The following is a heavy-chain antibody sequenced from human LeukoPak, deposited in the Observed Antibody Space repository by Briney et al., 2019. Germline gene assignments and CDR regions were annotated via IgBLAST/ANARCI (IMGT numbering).Heavy chain of an antibody. D-gene: IGHD1-26*01. V-gene: IGHV3-11*01. CDR2: ISNSGTII. J-gene: IGHJ5*02. CDR1: GFTFSDYY. CDR3: ARDGSGSFTTDWFDT. Sequence: GGSLRLSCAASGFTFSDYYMSWIRQAPGKGLEWVSYISNSGTIIEYIDSVKGRFTISRDDARNSLCLEINSLRVEDTAVYYCARDGSGSFTTDWFDTWGQGTLVTVSS.